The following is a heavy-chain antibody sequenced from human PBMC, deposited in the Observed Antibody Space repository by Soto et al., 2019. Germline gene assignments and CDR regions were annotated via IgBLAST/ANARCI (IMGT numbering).Heavy chain of an antibody. CDR3: AHSGEFTAVSFDY. D-gene: IGHD3-10*01. CDR2: IYWDDDK. Sequence: QITLKESCPALVKPTQTLTLTCNFSGFSLTPSGVGVGWIRQPPGKALEWLAVIYWDDDKRYSPSLRSRLTVTRDTSKDQVVLTMTSMDPVDTGTYFCAHSGEFTAVSFDYWGQGTLVTVSS. V-gene: IGHV2-5*02. J-gene: IGHJ4*02. CDR1: GFSLTPSGVG.